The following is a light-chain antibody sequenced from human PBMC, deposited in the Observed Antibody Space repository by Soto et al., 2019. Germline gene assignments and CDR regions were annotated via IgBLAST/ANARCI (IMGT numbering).Light chain of an antibody. Sequence: QSALTQPASVSGSPGQSITISCTGTSSDVGGYNYVSWYQQHPGKAPKLMIYEVSNRPSGVSNRFSGSKSGNTASLTISGLQAGDEADYYCSSYTSSSTPYYVFGTGTKVTVL. CDR2: EVS. CDR1: SSDVGGYNY. CDR3: SSYTSSSTPYYV. J-gene: IGLJ1*01. V-gene: IGLV2-14*01.